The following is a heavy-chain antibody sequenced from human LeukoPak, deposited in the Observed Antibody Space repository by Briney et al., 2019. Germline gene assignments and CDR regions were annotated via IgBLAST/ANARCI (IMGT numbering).Heavy chain of an antibody. V-gene: IGHV1-46*01. Sequence: ASVKVSFKASGYTFTIYGISWVRQAPGQGLEWMGIINPSGGSTSYAQKFQGRVTMTRDTSTSTVYMELSSLRSEDTAVYYCARTDSSGYSDDYWGQGTLVTVSS. J-gene: IGHJ4*02. CDR1: GYTFTIYG. D-gene: IGHD3-22*01. CDR3: ARTDSSGYSDDY. CDR2: INPSGGST.